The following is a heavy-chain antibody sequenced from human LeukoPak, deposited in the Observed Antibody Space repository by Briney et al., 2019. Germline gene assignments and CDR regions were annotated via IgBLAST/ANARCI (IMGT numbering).Heavy chain of an antibody. V-gene: IGHV1-69*13. D-gene: IGHD6-19*01. Sequence: ASVKVSCKASGGTFSSYAISWVRQAPGQGLEWMGGIIPIFGTANYAQKFQGRVTITADESTSTAYMELSSLRSDDTAVYYCARATGSGWYFDYWGQGTLVTVSS. CDR2: IIPIFGTA. CDR1: GGTFSSYA. J-gene: IGHJ4*02. CDR3: ARATGSGWYFDY.